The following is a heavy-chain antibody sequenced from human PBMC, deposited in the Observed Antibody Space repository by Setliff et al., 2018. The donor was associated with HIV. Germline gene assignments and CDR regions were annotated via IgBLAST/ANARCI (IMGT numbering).Heavy chain of an antibody. CDR3: ARRGSRGDYYYYMDV. CDR1: GYTFTSNS. Sequence: ASVKVSCKASGYTFTSNSIHWVRQAPGQRLEWMGWINAGNGDTKYSQKFQGRVTITRDTSASTTYMELSSLRSEDTAVYYCARRGSRGDYYYYMDVWGKGTTVTVSS. J-gene: IGHJ6*03. V-gene: IGHV1-3*01. CDR2: INAGNGDT. D-gene: IGHD3-10*01.